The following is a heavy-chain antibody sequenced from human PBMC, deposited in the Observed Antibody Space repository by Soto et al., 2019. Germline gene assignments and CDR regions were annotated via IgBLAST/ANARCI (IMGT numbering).Heavy chain of an antibody. Sequence: SETLSLTCAVSGGSIISGGYSWSWIRQPPGKGLEWIGYIYHSGSTYYNPSLKSRVTISIDRSKNQFSLKLSSVTAADTAVYYCARQGGVVAAPTTIVVAKGAFDIWGQGTMVT. V-gene: IGHV4-30-2*01. CDR2: IYHSGST. D-gene: IGHD3-22*01. CDR3: ARQGGVVAAPTTIVVAKGAFDI. CDR1: GGSIISGGYS. J-gene: IGHJ3*02.